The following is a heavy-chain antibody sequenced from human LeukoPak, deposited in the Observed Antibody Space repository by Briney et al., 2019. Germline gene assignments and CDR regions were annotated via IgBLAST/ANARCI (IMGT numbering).Heavy chain of an antibody. CDR2: IYYRRRD. CDR3: ARDPYSGSYYKAGYFDY. CDR1: GDSISRSNYY. V-gene: IGHV4-39*02. D-gene: IGHD1-26*01. J-gene: IGHJ4*02. Sequence: PSETLSLTCTVSGDSISRSNYYWGWIRQPPGKGLEWTGSIYYRRRDDYNPSLKSRVTISVDTSKNQLSLNLSSVTAADTAVYYCARDPYSGSYYKAGYFDYWGQGTLVTVSS.